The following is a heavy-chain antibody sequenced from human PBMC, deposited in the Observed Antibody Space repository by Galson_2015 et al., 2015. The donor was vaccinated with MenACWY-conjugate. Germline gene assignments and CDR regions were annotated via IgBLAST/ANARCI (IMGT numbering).Heavy chain of an antibody. CDR3: ARLGHDYGDYAYVY. CDR2: IYYSGST. D-gene: IGHD4-17*01. Sequence: SETLSLTCTVSGGSISSSSYYWGWIRQPPGKGLEWIGSIYYSGSTYYNPSLKSRVTISVDTSKNQFSLKLSSVTAADTAVYYCARLGHDYGDYAYVYWGQGTLVTVSS. CDR1: GGSISSSSYY. J-gene: IGHJ4*02. V-gene: IGHV4-39*01.